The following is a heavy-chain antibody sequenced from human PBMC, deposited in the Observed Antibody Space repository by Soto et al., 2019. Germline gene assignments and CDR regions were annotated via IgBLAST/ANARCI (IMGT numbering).Heavy chain of an antibody. Sequence: QVQLVQSGDEVKKSGASLKVSCKASRYTFTGYYIHWVRQAPGQGLEWMGWINPKSGDTNYAQKFQGRVSMTRDTSITTAYMEVSRLKSDDTAVYYCARGSPRMGALPTYWGQGTLVTVSS. D-gene: IGHD1-26*01. CDR1: RYTFTGYY. V-gene: IGHV1-2*02. CDR2: INPKSGDT. J-gene: IGHJ4*02. CDR3: ARGSPRMGALPTY.